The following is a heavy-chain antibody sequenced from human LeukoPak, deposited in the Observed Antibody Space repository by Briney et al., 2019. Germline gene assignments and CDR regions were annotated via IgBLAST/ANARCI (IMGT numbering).Heavy chain of an antibody. CDR2: ISYDGSNK. CDR1: GFTFSSYA. Sequence: GGSLRLSCAASGFTFSSYAMHWVRQAPGKGLEWVAVISYDGSNKYYADSVKGRFAISRDNSKNTLYLQMNSLRAEDTAVFYCAKPHFDYWGQGTLVTVSS. J-gene: IGHJ4*02. CDR3: AKPHFDY. V-gene: IGHV3-30*09.